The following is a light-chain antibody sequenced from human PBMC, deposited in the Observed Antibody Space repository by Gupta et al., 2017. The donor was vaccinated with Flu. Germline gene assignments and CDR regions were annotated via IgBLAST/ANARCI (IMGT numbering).Light chain of an antibody. J-gene: IGKJ3*01. CDR2: SAS. CDR1: RHIGDS. CDR3: QKSHAVPLT. Sequence: EIQLTQSPPSLSAAVGDRVTITCRASRHIGDSLSWYQQRPGRSPVLLVHSASSLETGVSSRFSGGGSGADFTLSISDLQPEDSATYYCQKSHAVPLTFGHGTTV. V-gene: IGKV1-39*01.